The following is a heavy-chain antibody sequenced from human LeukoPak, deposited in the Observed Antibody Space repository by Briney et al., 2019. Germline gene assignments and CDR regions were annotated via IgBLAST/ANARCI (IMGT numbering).Heavy chain of an antibody. CDR1: GFTFSSYA. CDR3: AKGIAAAGTRGFPLGAFDI. Sequence: GGSLRLSCAASGFTFSSYAMSWVRQAPGKGLEWVSAISGSGGSTYYADSVKGRFTISRDNSKNTLYLQMNSLRAEDTAVYYCAKGIAAAGTRGFPLGAFDIWGKGTRVPVFS. CDR2: ISGSGGST. V-gene: IGHV3-23*01. D-gene: IGHD6-13*01. J-gene: IGHJ3*02.